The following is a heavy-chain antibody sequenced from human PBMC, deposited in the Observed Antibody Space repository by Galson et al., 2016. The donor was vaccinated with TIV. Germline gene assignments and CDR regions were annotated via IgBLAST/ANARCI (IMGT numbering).Heavy chain of an antibody. CDR2: IYWNDDK. J-gene: IGHJ5*01. Sequence: PALVKPTQTLTLTCTFSGFSLNTNGVGVGWIRQPPGKALEWLGLIYWNDDKRYSPSLKSRVTITKDTSRNQVVLTMTNMDPVVTATYYCAQTAMILSGWFDSWGQGTLVTVSS. D-gene: IGHD5-18*01. CDR1: GFSLNTNGVG. CDR3: AQTAMILSGWFDS. V-gene: IGHV2-5*01.